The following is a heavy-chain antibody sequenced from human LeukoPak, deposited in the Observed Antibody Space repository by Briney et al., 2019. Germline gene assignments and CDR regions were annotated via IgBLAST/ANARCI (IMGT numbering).Heavy chain of an antibody. CDR1: GGSISSNY. V-gene: IGHV4-4*09. CDR3: ARHRVRQLAYFDY. J-gene: IGHJ4*02. CDR2: IYTSGST. Sequence: KPSETLSLTCTVSGGSISSNYWSWIRQPPGKGLEWIGYIYTSGSTNYNPSLKSRVTISVDTSKNQFSLKLSSVTAADTAVYYCARHRVRQLAYFDYWGQGTLVTVSS. D-gene: IGHD6-13*01.